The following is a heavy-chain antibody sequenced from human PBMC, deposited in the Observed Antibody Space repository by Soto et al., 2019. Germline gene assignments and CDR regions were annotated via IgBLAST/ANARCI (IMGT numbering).Heavy chain of an antibody. V-gene: IGHV1-69*13. CDR3: ASGYSYGGLDS. CDR1: GGTFSSYP. D-gene: IGHD5-18*01. J-gene: IGHJ4*02. CDR2: IIPIFGTA. Sequence: SVKVSCKASGGTFSSYPINWVRQAPGQGLEWMGEIIPIFGTANYAQKFQSRVTITADEFTSTAYMELSSLRSDDTAVYYCASGYSYGGLDSWGQGPLVTVSS.